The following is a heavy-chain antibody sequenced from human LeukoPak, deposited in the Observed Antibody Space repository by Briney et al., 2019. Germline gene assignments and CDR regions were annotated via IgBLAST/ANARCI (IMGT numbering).Heavy chain of an antibody. J-gene: IGHJ5*02. V-gene: IGHV4-34*01. CDR1: IESFSGYH. CDR2: ISDSGTT. CDR3: ASGSYSGYNWFDP. D-gene: IGHD1-26*01. Sequence: PSETLSLTCAVYIESFSGYHWNWIRQTPGKGLEWIGEISDSGTTNINPSLRRRVTISVDTSKNQFSLRLSSVPAADTAVYYCASGSYSGYNWFDPWGQGTLVTVSS.